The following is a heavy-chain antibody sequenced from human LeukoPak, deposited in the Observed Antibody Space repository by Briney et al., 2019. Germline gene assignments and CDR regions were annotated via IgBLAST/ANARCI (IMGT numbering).Heavy chain of an antibody. CDR2: INPNSGGT. Sequence: ASVKVSCKASGYTFAGYYMHWVRQAPGQGLEWMGWINPNSGGTNYAQKFQGRVTMTRDTSISTAYMELSRLRSDDTAVYYCASPSSGWGLFDYWGQGTLVTVSS. CDR3: ASPSSGWGLFDY. D-gene: IGHD6-19*01. J-gene: IGHJ4*02. V-gene: IGHV1-2*02. CDR1: GYTFAGYY.